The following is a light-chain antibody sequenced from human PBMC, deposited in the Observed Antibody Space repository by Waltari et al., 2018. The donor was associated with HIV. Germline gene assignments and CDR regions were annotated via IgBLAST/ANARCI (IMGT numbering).Light chain of an antibody. CDR3: QSYDSSLGGSV. CDR2: GNS. J-gene: IGLJ2*01. CDR1: SSTIGAGYD. Sequence: QSVLTQPPSVSGAPGQRVTISCTGSSSTIGAGYDVHWYQQLPGTAPKLLIYGNSKRPSGVPHRFSGSKSGTSASLAITGLQAEHEADYYCQSYDSSLGGSVFGGGTKLTVL. V-gene: IGLV1-40*01.